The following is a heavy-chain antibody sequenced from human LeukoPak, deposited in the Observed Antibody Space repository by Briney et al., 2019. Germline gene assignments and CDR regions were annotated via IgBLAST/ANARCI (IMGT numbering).Heavy chain of an antibody. V-gene: IGHV4-59*12. CDR1: GGSISPYY. J-gene: IGHJ5*02. Sequence: SETLSLTCIVSGGSISPYYWSWIRQPPGKQLEWIGYVYYSGNTNYNPSSKSRVTISVDTSKNRFSLKLSSVTAADTAVYYCARSAYDILTGENWFDPWGQGTLVTVSS. D-gene: IGHD3-9*01. CDR2: VYYSGNT. CDR3: ARSAYDILTGENWFDP.